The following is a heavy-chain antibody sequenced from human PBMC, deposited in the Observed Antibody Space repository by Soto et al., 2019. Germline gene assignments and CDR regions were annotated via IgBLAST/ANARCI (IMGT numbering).Heavy chain of an antibody. V-gene: IGHV1-69*13. CDR3: ASSEGGASPNYYYYGMDV. J-gene: IGHJ6*02. CDR1: GGTFSSYA. Sequence: ASVKVSCKASGGTFSSYAISWVRQAPGQGLEWMGGIIPIFGTANYAQKFQGRVTITADESTSTAYMELSSLRSEDTAVYFCASSEGGASPNYYYYGMDVWGQGTTVTVSS. CDR2: IIPIFGTA. D-gene: IGHD2-15*01.